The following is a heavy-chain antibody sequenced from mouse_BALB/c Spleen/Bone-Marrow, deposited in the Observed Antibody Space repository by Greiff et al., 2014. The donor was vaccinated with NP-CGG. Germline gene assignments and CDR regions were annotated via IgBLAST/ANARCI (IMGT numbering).Heavy chain of an antibody. J-gene: IGHJ4*01. Sequence: VQLQQSGPGLVAPSQSLSITCTVSGFSLTNYGVHWVRQPPGKGLEWLGVIWADGSTNYNSALMSRLSISKDNSKSQVFFKMNSLQTDDTAMYSCARITTATGAMDYWGQGTSVTVSS. D-gene: IGHD1-2*01. CDR1: GFSLTNYG. CDR3: ARITTATGAMDY. CDR2: IWADGST. V-gene: IGHV2-9*02.